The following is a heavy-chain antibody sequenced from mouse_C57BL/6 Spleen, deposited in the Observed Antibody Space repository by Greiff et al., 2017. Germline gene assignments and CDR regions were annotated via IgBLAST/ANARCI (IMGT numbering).Heavy chain of an antibody. V-gene: IGHV3-6*01. CDR1: GYSITSGYY. CDR3: ASYDGYRGFFDY. D-gene: IGHD2-3*01. CDR2: ISYDGSN. J-gene: IGHJ2*01. Sequence: EVKLQESGPGLVKPSQSLSLTCSVTGYSITSGYYWNWIRQFPGNKLEWMGYISYDGSNNYNPSLKNRISITRDTSKNQFFLKLNSVTTEDTATYYCASYDGYRGFFDYWGQGTTLTVSS.